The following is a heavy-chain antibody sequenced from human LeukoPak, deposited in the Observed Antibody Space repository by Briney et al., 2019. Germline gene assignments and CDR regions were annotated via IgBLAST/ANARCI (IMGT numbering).Heavy chain of an antibody. CDR2: VSGSGGTT. CDR3: AKDIAQGYTFGSIEEDF. J-gene: IGHJ4*02. V-gene: IGHV3-23*01. CDR1: GFTFRSYA. D-gene: IGHD5-18*01. Sequence: PGGSLRLSCAASGFTFRSYAMSWVRQAPVKGLEWVSAVSGSGGTTYYADSVRGRFTISRDNSKNTLYLQMNSLRAEDTAVYYCAKDIAQGYTFGSIEEDFWGQGTLVTVSS.